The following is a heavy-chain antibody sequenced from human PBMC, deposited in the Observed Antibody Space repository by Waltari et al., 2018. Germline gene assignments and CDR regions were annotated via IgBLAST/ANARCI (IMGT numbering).Heavy chain of an antibody. CDR3: ASLSNTWPKIDF. CDR1: GGSINSMHYY. Sequence: QLQLQGSGPGLVKPSETLALICNVTGGSINSMHYYWGWILQPLGKGLEWIGSMYYGGTTDHNPSLKSRFTLSVDTSKNHFSLELSSVTAADTAVYYCASLSNTWPKIDFWGQGTLVTVSS. V-gene: IGHV4-39*02. J-gene: IGHJ4*02. CDR2: MYYGGTT. D-gene: IGHD2-2*01.